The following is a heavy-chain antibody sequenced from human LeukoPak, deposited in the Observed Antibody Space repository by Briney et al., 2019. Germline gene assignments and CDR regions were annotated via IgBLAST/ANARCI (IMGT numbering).Heavy chain of an antibody. J-gene: IGHJ3*02. Sequence: GASVKVSCKASGYTFTSYDINWVRQATGQGLEWVGWMNPNSGNTGYAQKFQGRVTMTRNTSISTAYMELSRLRSEDTAVYYCARGPAVTMIVVVKGDAFDIWGQGTMVTVSS. V-gene: IGHV1-8*01. CDR3: ARGPAVTMIVVVKGDAFDI. CDR1: GYTFTSYD. CDR2: MNPNSGNT. D-gene: IGHD3-22*01.